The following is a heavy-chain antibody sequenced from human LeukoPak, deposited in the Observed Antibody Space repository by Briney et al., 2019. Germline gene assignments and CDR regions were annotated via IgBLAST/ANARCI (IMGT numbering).Heavy chain of an antibody. CDR3: ARFHKPAYQPLLYIPRFNWFDP. Sequence: SETLSLTCAVSGGSISSGGYSWSWIRQPPGKGLEWIGYIYHSGSTYYNPSLKSRVTISVDRSKNQFSLKLSSVTAADTAVYCCARFHKPAYQPLLYIPRFNWFDPWGQGTLVTVSS. V-gene: IGHV4-30-2*01. D-gene: IGHD2-2*02. J-gene: IGHJ5*02. CDR2: IYHSGST. CDR1: GGSISSGGYS.